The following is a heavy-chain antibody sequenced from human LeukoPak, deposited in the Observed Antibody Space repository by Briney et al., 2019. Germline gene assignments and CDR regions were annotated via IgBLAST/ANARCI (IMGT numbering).Heavy chain of an antibody. CDR3: ARGMGYCSGGSCYTRWNWFDP. J-gene: IGHJ5*02. D-gene: IGHD2-15*01. Sequence: ASVKVSCKASGYTFTGYYMHWVRQAPGQGLEWMGWINPNSGGTNYAQKFQGRVTMTRDTSISTAYMELSRLRSDDTAVYYCARGMGYCSGGSCYTRWNWFDPWGQGTLVTVSS. CDR2: INPNSGGT. V-gene: IGHV1-2*02. CDR1: GYTFTGYY.